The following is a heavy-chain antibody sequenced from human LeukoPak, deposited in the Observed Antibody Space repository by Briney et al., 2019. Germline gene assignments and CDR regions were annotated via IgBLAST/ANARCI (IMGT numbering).Heavy chain of an antibody. CDR2: ISGSGGST. CDR1: GFTLSSYA. D-gene: IGHD4-17*01. Sequence: GGSLRLSCAASGFTLSSYAMSWVRRAPGKGLEWVSAISGSGGSTYYADSVKGRFTISRDNSKNTLYLQMNSLRAEDTAVYYCAKDLYGDYASLYYYYYGMDVWGQGTTVTVSS. J-gene: IGHJ6*02. V-gene: IGHV3-23*01. CDR3: AKDLYGDYASLYYYYYGMDV.